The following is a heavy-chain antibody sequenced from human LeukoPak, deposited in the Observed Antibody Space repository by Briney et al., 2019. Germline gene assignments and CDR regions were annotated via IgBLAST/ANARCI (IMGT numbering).Heavy chain of an antibody. V-gene: IGHV3-33*06. CDR2: IWYDGSNK. Sequence: PGRSLRLSCAASGFTFSSYGMHWLRQAPGKGLEGVAVIWYDGSNKYYADSVKGRFTISRDNSKNTLYLQMNSLRAEDTAVYYCANDLYRSCWYIFDCWGQGTLVTVSS. CDR1: GFTFSSYG. D-gene: IGHD6-19*01. J-gene: IGHJ4*02. CDR3: ANDLYRSCWYIFDC.